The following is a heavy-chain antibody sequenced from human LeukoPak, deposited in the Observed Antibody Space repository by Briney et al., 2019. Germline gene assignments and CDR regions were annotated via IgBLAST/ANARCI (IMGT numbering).Heavy chain of an antibody. CDR3: AGDRVGQQLVGRNYYYYHMDV. V-gene: IGHV6-1*01. J-gene: IGHJ6*03. CDR1: GDSVSSNSAA. Sequence: SQTLSLTCAISGDSVSSNSAAWNWIRQSPSRGLEWLGRTYSRSKWYNDYAVSVKSRITINLDTSKNQFSLKLSSVTAADTAVYYCAGDRVGQQLVGRNYYYYHMDVWGKGTTVTISS. D-gene: IGHD6-13*01. CDR2: TYSRSKWYN.